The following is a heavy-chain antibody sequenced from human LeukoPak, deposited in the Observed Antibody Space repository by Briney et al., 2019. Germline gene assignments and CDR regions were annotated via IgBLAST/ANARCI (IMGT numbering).Heavy chain of an antibody. Sequence: SETLSLTCTVSGGSISSYYWSWIRQPPGKGLEWIGYIYYSGSTNYNPSLKSRVTISVDRSKNQFSLKLSSVTAADTAVYYCARVSKARLPHFDYWGQGTLVTVSS. V-gene: IGHV4-59*12. CDR1: GGSISSYY. J-gene: IGHJ4*02. CDR3: ARVSKARLPHFDY. CDR2: IYYSGST. D-gene: IGHD6-25*01.